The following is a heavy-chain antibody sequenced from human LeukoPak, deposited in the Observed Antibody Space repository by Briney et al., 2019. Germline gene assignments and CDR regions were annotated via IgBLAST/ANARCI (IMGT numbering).Heavy chain of an antibody. V-gene: IGHV3-9*01. Sequence: SLRLSCSASGFTFDDYAMHWVRQAPGKGLEWVSGISWNSGSIGYADSVKGRFTISRDNAKNSLYLQMNSLRAEDTALYYCAKAGDYYDSSGWRSPVAQTPYFDLWGRGTLVTVSS. D-gene: IGHD3-22*01. CDR3: AKAGDYYDSSGWRSPVAQTPYFDL. CDR2: ISWNSGSI. CDR1: GFTFDDYA. J-gene: IGHJ2*01.